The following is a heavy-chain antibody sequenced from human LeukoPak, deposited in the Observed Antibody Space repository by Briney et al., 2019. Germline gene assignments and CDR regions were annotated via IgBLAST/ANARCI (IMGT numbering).Heavy chain of an antibody. J-gene: IGHJ4*02. CDR3: ATASSKSLPN. CDR2: IHLSGTT. CDR1: GGSISSYY. Sequence: PSETLSLTCTVSGGSISSYYWSWIRQPPGKGLEWIAEIHLSGTTNYNPSLKSRVTISIDKSRNQFSLTLTSVTAADTAVYYCATASSKSLPNRGQGTLVTVSS. V-gene: IGHV4-59*12. D-gene: IGHD1-14*01.